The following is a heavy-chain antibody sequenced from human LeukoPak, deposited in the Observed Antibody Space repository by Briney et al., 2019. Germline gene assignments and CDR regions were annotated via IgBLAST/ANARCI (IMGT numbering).Heavy chain of an antibody. CDR2: MNPNSGNT. V-gene: IGHV1-8*01. J-gene: IGHJ4*02. D-gene: IGHD3/OR15-3a*01. CDR1: GYTFTSYD. CDR3: ARGRWTKRQRGVYYFDY. Sequence: ASVKVSCKASGYTFTSYDINWVRQATGQGLECMGWMNPNSGNTGYAQKFQGRVTMTRNTSISTAYMELSSLRSEDTAVYYCARGRWTKRQRGVYYFDYWGQGTLVTVSS.